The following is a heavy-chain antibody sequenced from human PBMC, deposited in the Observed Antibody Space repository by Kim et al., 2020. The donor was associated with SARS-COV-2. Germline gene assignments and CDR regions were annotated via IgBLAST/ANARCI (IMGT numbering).Heavy chain of an antibody. D-gene: IGHD7-27*01. V-gene: IGHV1-69*04. Sequence: SVKVSCKASGGTFSSYAISWVRQAPGQGLEWMGRIIPILGIANYAQKFQGRVTITADKSTSTAYMELSSLRSEDTAVYYCARAGYYYYYGMDVWGQGTTVTVSS. CDR2: IIPILGIA. CDR3: ARAGYYYYYGMDV. J-gene: IGHJ6*02. CDR1: GGTFSSYA.